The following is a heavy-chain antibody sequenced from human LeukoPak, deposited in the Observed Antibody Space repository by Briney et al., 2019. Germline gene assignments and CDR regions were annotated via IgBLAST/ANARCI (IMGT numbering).Heavy chain of an antibody. CDR3: CGAQTGGWYGPFDY. V-gene: IGHV3-15*01. CDR1: GFTFSSYA. Sequence: GGSLRLSCAASGFTFSSYAMSWVRQAPGKGLEWVGRIKSKANGETTDYAAPVKARFTISRDDSKSTLYLQMNSLKTEDAAVYFCCGAQTGGWYGPFDYWGQGTLVTVSS. J-gene: IGHJ4*02. D-gene: IGHD6-19*01. CDR2: IKSKANGETT.